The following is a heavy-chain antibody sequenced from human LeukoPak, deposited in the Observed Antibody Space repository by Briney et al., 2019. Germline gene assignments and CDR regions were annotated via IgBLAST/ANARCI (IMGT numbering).Heavy chain of an antibody. Sequence: SETLSLTCTVSGGSISSGSYYWGWIRQPPGTGLEWIANVYYNGNTAYNPSLRSRVTISIDTSKNQFSLKLSSVTAADSAVYYCARAARQGFTMIVVPFFYFDLWGRGTLVTVSS. V-gene: IGHV4-39*07. CDR3: ARAARQGFTMIVVPFFYFDL. CDR1: GGSISSGSYY. CDR2: VYYNGNT. D-gene: IGHD3-22*01. J-gene: IGHJ2*01.